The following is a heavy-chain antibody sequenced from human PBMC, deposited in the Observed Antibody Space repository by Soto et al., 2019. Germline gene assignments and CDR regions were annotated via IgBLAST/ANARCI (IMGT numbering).Heavy chain of an antibody. CDR3: AKDLCWPGGTSCPNWFAP. V-gene: IGHV3-23*01. D-gene: IGHD2-2*01. CDR2: ISGSGGST. Sequence: PGGSLRLSCAASGFTXSSYVMSWVCQAPGKELEWVSAISGSGGSTYYADSVKGRFTISRDNSKNTLYLQMNSLRAEDTAVYYCAKDLCWPGGTSCPNWFAPWGQGTLVTVSS. J-gene: IGHJ5*02. CDR1: GFTXSSYV.